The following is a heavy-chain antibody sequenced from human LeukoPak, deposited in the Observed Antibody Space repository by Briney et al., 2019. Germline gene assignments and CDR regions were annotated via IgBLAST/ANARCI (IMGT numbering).Heavy chain of an antibody. CDR1: GFSFSNYY. CDR3: ARYPAYNSGSYYRYFDL. V-gene: IGHV3-7*01. CDR2: IKQDGSDK. D-gene: IGHD3-10*01. Sequence: GESLRLSCAASGFSFSNYYMSWVRQAPGKGLEWVAHIKQDGSDKYSVDSVKGRFTISRDNVKNLLYLQMNSLRAEDTAVYYCARYPAYNSGSYYRYFDLWGHGTLVTVSS. J-gene: IGHJ2*01.